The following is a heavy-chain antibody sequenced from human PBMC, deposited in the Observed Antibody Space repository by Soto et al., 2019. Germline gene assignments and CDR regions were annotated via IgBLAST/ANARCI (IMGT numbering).Heavy chain of an antibody. CDR3: ARGFRVAATRWWFDP. D-gene: IGHD2-15*01. CDR1: GDTFTSYD. V-gene: IGHV1-18*01. Sequence: ASVKVSCKACGDTFTSYDISWVRQAPGQGLEWMGWISTYNGNTNYAQKLQGRVTMTTDTSTSTAYMELRSLRSDDTAVYYCARGFRVAATRWWFDPWGQGTLVTAPQ. CDR2: ISTYNGNT. J-gene: IGHJ5*02.